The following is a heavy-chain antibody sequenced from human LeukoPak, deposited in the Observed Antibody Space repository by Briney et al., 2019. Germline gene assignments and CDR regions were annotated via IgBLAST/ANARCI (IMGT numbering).Heavy chain of an antibody. CDR1: GYNFTNYW. D-gene: IGHD3-10*01. CDR3: ARRGWGFGEPKRDHDTFDI. Sequence: PGESLKISCKGSGYNFTNYWIAWVRQMPGQGLEWMAIIYPGDSDARYSPSFQGQVTISVDKSISTTYLRWSSLKASDTAMYYCARRGWGFGEPKRDHDTFDIWGQGTMVTVSS. J-gene: IGHJ3*02. V-gene: IGHV5-51*01. CDR2: IYPGDSDA.